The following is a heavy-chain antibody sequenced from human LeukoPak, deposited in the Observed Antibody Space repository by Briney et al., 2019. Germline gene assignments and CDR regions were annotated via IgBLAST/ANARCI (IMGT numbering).Heavy chain of an antibody. V-gene: IGHV3-48*03. CDR2: ISSSGSTI. J-gene: IGHJ4*02. CDR1: GFTSSSYE. Sequence: GGSLRLSCAASGFTSSSYEMNWVRQAPGKGLEWVSDISSSGSTIYYAHSVEGRFTTSRDNAKNALYLQMNSLRADDTAVYYCARYGYGGGFDYWGQGTLVTVSS. CDR3: ARYGYGGGFDY. D-gene: IGHD5-18*01.